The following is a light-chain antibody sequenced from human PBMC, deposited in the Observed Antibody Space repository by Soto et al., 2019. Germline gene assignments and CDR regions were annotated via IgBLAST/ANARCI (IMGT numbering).Light chain of an antibody. J-gene: IGKJ3*01. V-gene: IGKV3-20*01. Sequence: EIVLTQSPGTLSVSPGERVTLSCRASQSVSSNYLAWYQQRPGQAPRLLIFGASYRATGILDRFSGSGSGTDFTLTMSRLEREDFAVYYCQQYSNSPPEFTFGPGTKVDSK. CDR2: GAS. CDR1: QSVSSNY. CDR3: QQYSNSPPEFT.